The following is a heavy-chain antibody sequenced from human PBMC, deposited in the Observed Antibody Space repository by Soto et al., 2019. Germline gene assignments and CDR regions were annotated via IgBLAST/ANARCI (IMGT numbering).Heavy chain of an antibody. D-gene: IGHD3-16*02. CDR1: SGSISSSNW. CDR3: ARPQIVLPGGVIVKGVFDI. J-gene: IGHJ3*02. V-gene: IGHV4-4*02. CDR2: IYHSGST. Sequence: SETLSLTCAVSSGSISSSNWWSWVRQPPGKGLEWIGEIYHSGSTNYNPSLKSRVTISVDKSKNQFSLKMSSVTAADSAVYYCARPQIVLPGGVIVKGVFDIWGQGTMVTVSS.